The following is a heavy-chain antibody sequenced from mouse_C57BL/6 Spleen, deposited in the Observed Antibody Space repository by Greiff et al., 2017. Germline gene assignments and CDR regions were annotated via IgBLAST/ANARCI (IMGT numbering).Heavy chain of an antibody. CDR3: ARGRPYDYDDYFDY. CDR2: IYPGDGDT. Sequence: VQRVESGAELVKPGASVKISCKASGYAFSSYWMNWVKQRPGKGLEWIGQIYPGDGDTNYNGKFKGKATLTADKSSSTAYMQLSSLTSEDSAVYFCARGRPYDYDDYFDYWGQGTTRTVSS. CDR1: GYAFSSYW. V-gene: IGHV1-80*01. D-gene: IGHD2-4*01. J-gene: IGHJ2*01.